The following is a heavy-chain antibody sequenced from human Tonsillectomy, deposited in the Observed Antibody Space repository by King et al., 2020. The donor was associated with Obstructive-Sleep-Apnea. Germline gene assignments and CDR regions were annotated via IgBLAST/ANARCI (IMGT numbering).Heavy chain of an antibody. CDR3: SDLVGYCSSISCPVY. J-gene: IGHJ4*02. V-gene: IGHV3-30*04. CDR2: ISNDGSNK. D-gene: IGHD2-2*01. Sequence: VQLAESGGGVVQPGRSLRLSCAASGFTFSSYAMNWVRQAPGQGLEWVALISNDGSNKYYADSMKGRFTISRDNSKNTLYLQMDSLRAEDTAVYYCSDLVGYCSSISCPVYWGQGTLVTVSS. CDR1: GFTFSSYA.